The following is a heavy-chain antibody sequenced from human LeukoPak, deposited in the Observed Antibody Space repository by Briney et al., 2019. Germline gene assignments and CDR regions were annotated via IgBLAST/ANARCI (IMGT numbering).Heavy chain of an antibody. CDR2: ISSTGGTI. CDR1: GFTFSSNS. Sequence: TGGSLRLSCAASGFTFSSNSMNWVCQAPGKGLEWVSYISSTGGTIYYADSMKGRFTISRDNAKNSLYLQMNSLRVEDTAVYYCARERYYYDSSGYTYYFDYWGQGTLVTVSS. CDR3: ARERYYYDSSGYTYYFDY. J-gene: IGHJ4*02. D-gene: IGHD3-22*01. V-gene: IGHV3-48*04.